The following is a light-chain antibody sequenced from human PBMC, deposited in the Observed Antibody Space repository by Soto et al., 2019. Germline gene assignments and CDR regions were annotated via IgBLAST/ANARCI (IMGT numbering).Light chain of an antibody. Sequence: QPVLTQSPSASASLGASVKLTCTLSSGHSTYAIAWHQQQPEKGPRYLMKVNSDGSHSKGDGIPARFSGSSSGAERYLTSSSLQSEDEADYYCQTWGTGIRVFGGGTKLTVL. CDR3: QTWGTGIRV. CDR2: VNSDGSH. CDR1: SGHSTYA. J-gene: IGLJ3*02. V-gene: IGLV4-69*01.